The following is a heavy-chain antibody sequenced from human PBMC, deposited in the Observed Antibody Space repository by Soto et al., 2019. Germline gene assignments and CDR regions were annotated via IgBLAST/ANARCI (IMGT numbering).Heavy chain of an antibody. D-gene: IGHD4-4*01. CDR1: GFTFSTYW. CDR3: ARVNSLAFEY. Sequence: EVQLVESGGGLVQPGGPLRLSCAASGFTFSTYWMSWVRQAPGKGLEWVANIKQDGNEKYYVDSVKGRFTISRDNAKNSLFLHMNSLRAEDEAVYYCARVNSLAFEYWGQGTLVTVSS. CDR2: IKQDGNEK. J-gene: IGHJ4*02. V-gene: IGHV3-7*05.